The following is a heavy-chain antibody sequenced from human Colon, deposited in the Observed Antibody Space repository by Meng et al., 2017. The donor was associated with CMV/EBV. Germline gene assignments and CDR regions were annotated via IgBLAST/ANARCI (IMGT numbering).Heavy chain of an antibody. Sequence: ASVKVSCKASGYTFTAYYLHWVRQAPGQGLEWMGWINPDSGATNSAQKFQNRVTMTRDTSISAAYMEMTSLTFDDTAVYFCARGPTPDPYDKYEGWSDPWGQGTQVTVSS. V-gene: IGHV1-2*02. CDR3: ARGPTPDPYDKYEGWSDP. J-gene: IGHJ5*02. CDR1: GYTFTAYY. CDR2: INPDSGAT. D-gene: IGHD2-21*01.